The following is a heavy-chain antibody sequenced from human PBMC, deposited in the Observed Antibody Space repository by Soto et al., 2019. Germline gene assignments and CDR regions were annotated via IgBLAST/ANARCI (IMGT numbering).Heavy chain of an antibody. CDR1: GGSFSGYY. V-gene: IGHV4-34*01. D-gene: IGHD6-13*01. J-gene: IGHJ5*02. CDR2: INHSGST. Sequence: SETLSLTCAVYGGSFSGYYWSWIRQPPGKGLEWIGEINHSGSTNYNPSLKSRVTISVDTSKNQFSLKLSSVTAADTAVYYCARGGIAAACGYNWFDPWGQGTLVTVSS. CDR3: ARGGIAAACGYNWFDP.